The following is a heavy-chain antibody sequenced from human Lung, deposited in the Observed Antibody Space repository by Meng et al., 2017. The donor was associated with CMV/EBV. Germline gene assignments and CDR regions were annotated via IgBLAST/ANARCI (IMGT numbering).Heavy chain of an antibody. CDR1: GFTFSSYA. CDR3: ARAFYDSIFDGMDV. CDR2: ISYGGSNK. J-gene: IGHJ6*02. V-gene: IGHV3-30*04. Sequence: GGSLRLXXAASGFTFSSYAMHWVRQAPGKGLEWVAVISYGGSNKYYADSVKGRFTISRDNSKNTLYLQMNSLRAEDTAVYYCARAFYDSIFDGMDVWGQGXTVTVSS. D-gene: IGHD3-22*01.